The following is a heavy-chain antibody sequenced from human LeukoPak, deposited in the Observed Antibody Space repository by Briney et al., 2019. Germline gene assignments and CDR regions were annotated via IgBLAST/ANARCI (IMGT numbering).Heavy chain of an antibody. Sequence: ASVKVSCKASGYTFTSYAMHWVRQAPGQRLEWMGWINAGNGNTKYSQKFQGRVTITRDTSASTAYMELSSLRSEDTAVYYCARGQKRSMATFDYWGQGTLVTVSS. D-gene: IGHD2/OR15-2a*01. J-gene: IGHJ4*02. CDR1: GYTFTSYA. CDR3: ARGQKRSMATFDY. V-gene: IGHV1-3*01. CDR2: INAGNGNT.